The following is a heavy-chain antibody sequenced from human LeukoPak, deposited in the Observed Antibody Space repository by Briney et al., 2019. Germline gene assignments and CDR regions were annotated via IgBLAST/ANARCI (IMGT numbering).Heavy chain of an antibody. D-gene: IGHD6-19*01. CDR1: GYTFTGYY. J-gene: IGHJ4*02. CDR2: INPNSGGT. Sequence: ASVKVSCKASGYTFTGYYMHWVRQAPGQGLEWMGWINPNSGGTNYAQKFQGRVTMTRDTSISTAYMELSRLRSDDTAVYYCARDSGIAVAGTSATADYWGQGTLVTVSS. V-gene: IGHV1-2*02. CDR3: ARDSGIAVAGTSATADY.